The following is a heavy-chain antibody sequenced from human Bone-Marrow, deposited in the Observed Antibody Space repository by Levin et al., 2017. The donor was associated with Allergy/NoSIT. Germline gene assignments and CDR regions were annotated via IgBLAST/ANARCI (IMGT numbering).Heavy chain of an antibody. J-gene: IGHJ4*02. CDR3: ARGGVRSGSYRERLDY. V-gene: IGHV3-20*04. CDR1: GFTFDDYG. CDR2: IDWSGTSR. D-gene: IGHD3-10*01. Sequence: GESLKISCAASGFTFDDYGMSWVRQVPGKGLEWVSGIDWSGTSRGYADSVKGRFTISRDNAKNFLYLQMNSLRVEDTAFYYCARGGVRSGSYRERLDYWGQGPLVTVSS.